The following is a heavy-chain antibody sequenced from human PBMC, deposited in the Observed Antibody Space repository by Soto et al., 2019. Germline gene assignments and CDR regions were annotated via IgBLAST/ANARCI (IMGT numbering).Heavy chain of an antibody. CDR1: GFTFSSYA. CDR2: ISSGGST. CDR3: AKGLSIAATDAFGY. V-gene: IGHV3-23*01. Sequence: EVQLLESGGGLVQPGGSLRLSCAASGFTFSSYAMSWVRQAPGKGLEWVSTISSGGSTYYVDSVKGRFTISRDNSKNTLYLQMNSLRGEDTAIYYCAKGLSIAATDAFGYWGQGTLVTVST. J-gene: IGHJ4*02. D-gene: IGHD5-12*01.